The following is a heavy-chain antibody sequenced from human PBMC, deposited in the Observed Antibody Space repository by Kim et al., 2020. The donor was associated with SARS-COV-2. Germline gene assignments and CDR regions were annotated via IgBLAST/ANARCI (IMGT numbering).Heavy chain of an antibody. D-gene: IGHD2-2*02. CDR3: ARELPVVPAAIRFYYGMDV. Sequence: GGSLRLSCAASGFTFSSYGMHWVRQAPGKGLEWVAVIWYDGSNKYYADSVKGRFTISRDNSKNTLYLQMNSLRAEDTAVYYCARELPVVPAAIRFYYGMDVGAKGPRSPSP. V-gene: IGHV3-33*01. CDR1: GFTFSSYG. J-gene: IGHJ6*02. CDR2: IWYDGSNK.